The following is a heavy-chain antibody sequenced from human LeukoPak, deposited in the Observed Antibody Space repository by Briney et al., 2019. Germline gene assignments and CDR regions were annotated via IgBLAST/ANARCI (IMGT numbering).Heavy chain of an antibody. V-gene: IGHV3-66*01. CDR3: ARGTLRSGYDS. Sequence: GGSLRLSCAASGVTFSDYAMSWVRQAPGKGLEWVSSIYTGGATYYADSVKGRFTISRDNSKNTLHLQLTSLRADDTALYFCARGTLRSGYDSWGQGTLVTVSS. CDR1: GVTFSDYA. J-gene: IGHJ4*02. CDR2: IYTGGAT. D-gene: IGHD5-12*01.